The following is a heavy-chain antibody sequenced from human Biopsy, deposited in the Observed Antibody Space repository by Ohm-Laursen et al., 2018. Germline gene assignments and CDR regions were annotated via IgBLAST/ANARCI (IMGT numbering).Heavy chain of an antibody. Sequence: SLRLSCSASGFSFSSYGMHWVRQAPGKGLEWVAVLWYDGTNKYYADSVKGRFTISRDNSKNTLYLQMNSLRAEDAAMYYCARPTNARAGGAPFDIWGQGTMVTVSS. CDR1: GFSFSSYG. CDR2: LWYDGTNK. CDR3: ARPTNARAGGAPFDI. D-gene: IGHD1-1*01. J-gene: IGHJ3*02. V-gene: IGHV3-33*01.